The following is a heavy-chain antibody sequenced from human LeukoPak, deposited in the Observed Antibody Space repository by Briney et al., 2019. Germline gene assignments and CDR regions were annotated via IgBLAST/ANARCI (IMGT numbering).Heavy chain of an antibody. D-gene: IGHD5-12*01. V-gene: IGHV3-74*01. J-gene: IGHJ4*02. Sequence: PGGSLRLSCAASGLNFSSYWMHWVRQAPGKGLVWISRINYDGTTTSYADSVKGRFTISRDNPKNTLYLQMNSLRAGDTAAFYCGRGRLRGYSGYVIDYWGQGTPITVSS. CDR2: INYDGTTT. CDR1: GLNFSSYW. CDR3: GRGRLRGYSGYVIDY.